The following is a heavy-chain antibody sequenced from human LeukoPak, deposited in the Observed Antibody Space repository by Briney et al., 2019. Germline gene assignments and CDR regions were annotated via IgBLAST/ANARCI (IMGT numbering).Heavy chain of an antibody. J-gene: IGHJ4*02. V-gene: IGHV4-38-2*01. CDR1: GYSISSTYF. CDR3: ARHIGNYSVDY. D-gene: IGHD1-7*01. Sequence: SETLSLTCAVSGYSISSTYFWGWIRQPPGKGLQWIGNIYLSGSTYYNPSLKSRVTISVDTSKNQFSLKLTSVTAADTAVYYCARHIGNYSVDYWGQGILVTVSS. CDR2: IYLSGST.